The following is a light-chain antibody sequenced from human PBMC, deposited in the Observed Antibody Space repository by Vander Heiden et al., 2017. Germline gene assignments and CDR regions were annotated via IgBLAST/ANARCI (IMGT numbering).Light chain of an antibody. CDR1: QSVSSN. J-gene: IGKJ1*01. CDR3: QQYNNWPPWT. Sequence: EIVMTQSPATLSVSPGERATLSCRASQSVSSNLAWYQQKPGQPPRLLIYGASTRTTGIPARFSGSGSGTEFTLTISSLQSEKFAVYYCQQYNNWPPWTFGQGTKVEIK. CDR2: GAS. V-gene: IGKV3-15*01.